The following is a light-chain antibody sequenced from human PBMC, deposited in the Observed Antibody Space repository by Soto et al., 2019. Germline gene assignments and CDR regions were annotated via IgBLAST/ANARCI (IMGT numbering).Light chain of an antibody. CDR3: TSYTRDTALV. V-gene: IGLV2-14*01. CDR1: SSDVGTYNY. Sequence: QSALTQPASVSFSPGQSITISCTGTSSDVGTYNYVSWYQHHPGKAPKLIIYEVSNRPSGVSNRFSGSKSGSTASLTISGLQAEDEADYHCTSYTRDTALVFGTGTKVTVL. J-gene: IGLJ1*01. CDR2: EVS.